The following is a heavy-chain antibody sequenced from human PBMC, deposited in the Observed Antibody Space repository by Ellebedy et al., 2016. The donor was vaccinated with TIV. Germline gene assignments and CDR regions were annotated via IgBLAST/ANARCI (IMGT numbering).Heavy chain of an antibody. CDR3: AKPARTDATDY. V-gene: IGHV3-23*01. J-gene: IGHJ4*02. CDR2: INGRGDRT. Sequence: GESLKISXAAPGFAFTDYANNWVRQSPSKGLEWVSSINGRGDRTYYADSVKGRFTISRDNSKNVLYLQMNGLRVEDTAMYYCAKPARTDATDYWGQGTLVTVSS. CDR1: GFAFTDYA. D-gene: IGHD4-17*01.